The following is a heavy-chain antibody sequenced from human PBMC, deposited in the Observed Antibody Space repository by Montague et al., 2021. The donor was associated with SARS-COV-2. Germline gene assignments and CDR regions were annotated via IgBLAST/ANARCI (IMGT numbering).Heavy chain of an antibody. CDR1: GGSISSSSYY. J-gene: IGHJ6*02. CDR2: MYYSGST. V-gene: IGHV4-39*07. CDR3: ARVGRQQLVRLSGMDV. Sequence: SETRSLTCTVSGGSISSSSYYWGWIRQPPGKGLEWIGSMYYSGSTXYNPSLESRVTISVDTSKNQFSLKLSSVTAADTAVYYCARVGRQQLVRLSGMDVWGQGTTVTVSS. D-gene: IGHD6-13*01.